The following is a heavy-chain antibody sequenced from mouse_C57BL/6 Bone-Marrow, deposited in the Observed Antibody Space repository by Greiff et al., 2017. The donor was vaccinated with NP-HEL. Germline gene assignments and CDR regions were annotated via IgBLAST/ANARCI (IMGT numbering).Heavy chain of an antibody. Sequence: EVQLVESGGGLVKPGGSLKLSCAASGFTFSSYTMSWVRQTPEKRLEWVATISGGGGNTYYPDSVKGRFTISRDNAKNTLYLQMSSLRSEDTALYYCARLNYYGSSSHWNFDVWGTGTTVTVSS. V-gene: IGHV5-9*01. CDR3: ARLNYYGSSSHWNFDV. CDR2: ISGGGGNT. D-gene: IGHD1-1*01. J-gene: IGHJ1*03. CDR1: GFTFSSYT.